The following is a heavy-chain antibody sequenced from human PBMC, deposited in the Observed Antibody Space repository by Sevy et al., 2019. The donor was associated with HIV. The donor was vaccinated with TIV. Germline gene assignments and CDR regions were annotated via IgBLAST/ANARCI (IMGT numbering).Heavy chain of an antibody. V-gene: IGHV4-34*01. Sequence: SETLSLTCAVYGGSFSGYYRSWIRQPPGKGLEWIGEINHSGSTNYNPSLKSRVTISVDTSKNQFSLKLSSVTAADTAVYYCARRSIAAAGRGWFDPWGQGTLVTVSS. J-gene: IGHJ5*02. D-gene: IGHD6-13*01. CDR2: INHSGST. CDR3: ARRSIAAAGRGWFDP. CDR1: GGSFSGYY.